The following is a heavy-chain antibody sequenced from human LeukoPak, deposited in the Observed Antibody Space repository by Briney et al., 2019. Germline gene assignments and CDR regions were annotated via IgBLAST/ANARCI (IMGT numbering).Heavy chain of an antibody. CDR2: ISYDGSNK. Sequence: PGGSLRLSCAASGFTFSGYAMHWVRQAPGKGLEWVAVISYDGSNKYYADSVKGRFTISRDNSKNTLYLQMNSLRAEDTAVYYCARISGSGSYSRGWGQGTLVTVSS. D-gene: IGHD3-10*01. J-gene: IGHJ4*02. CDR3: ARISGSGSYSRG. V-gene: IGHV3-30-3*01. CDR1: GFTFSGYA.